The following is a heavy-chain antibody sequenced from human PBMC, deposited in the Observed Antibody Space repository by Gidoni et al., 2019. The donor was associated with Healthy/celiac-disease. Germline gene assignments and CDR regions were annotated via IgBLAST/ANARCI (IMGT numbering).Heavy chain of an antibody. CDR2: ISYDGSNK. V-gene: IGHV3-30*18. CDR1: GFTFSSYG. Sequence: QVQLVESGGGVVQPGRSLRLSCAASGFTFSSYGMHWVRQAPGKRLEWVAVISYDGSNKDYADSVKGRFTISRDNSKNTLYLQMNSLRAEDTAVYYCAKEGPAYCGGDCYPFFDYWGQGTLVTVSS. D-gene: IGHD2-21*02. CDR3: AKEGPAYCGGDCYPFFDY. J-gene: IGHJ4*02.